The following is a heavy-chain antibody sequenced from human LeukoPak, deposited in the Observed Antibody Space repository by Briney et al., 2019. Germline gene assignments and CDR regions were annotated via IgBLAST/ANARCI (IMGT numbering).Heavy chain of an antibody. D-gene: IGHD2-21*01. CDR3: HIYCGGDCCSGGWFDP. Sequence: PGGSLRLSCAASGFSFSLYAMNWVRQAPGKGLEWVSAISGSGDNTYYADSVKGHFTISRDNSKNILYLQMNSLRAEDTAVYYCHIYCGGDCCSGGWFDPWGQGTLVTVSS. CDR1: GFSFSLYA. J-gene: IGHJ5*02. V-gene: IGHV3-23*01. CDR2: ISGSGDNT.